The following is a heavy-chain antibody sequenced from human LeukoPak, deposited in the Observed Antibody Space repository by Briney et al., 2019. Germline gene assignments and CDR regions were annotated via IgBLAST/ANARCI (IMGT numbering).Heavy chain of an antibody. CDR2: IYYSGST. J-gene: IGHJ3*02. V-gene: IGHV4-30-4*08. D-gene: IGHD5-24*01. CDR3: ARAGYHGYNYWGTVRLAFDI. CDR1: GGSISSGDYY. Sequence: SETLSLTCTVSGGSISSGDYYWSWIRQPPGKGLEWIGYIYYSGSTYYNSSLKSRVTISVDTSKNQFSLKLSSVTAADTAVYYCARAGYHGYNYWGTVRLAFDIWGQGTMVTVSS.